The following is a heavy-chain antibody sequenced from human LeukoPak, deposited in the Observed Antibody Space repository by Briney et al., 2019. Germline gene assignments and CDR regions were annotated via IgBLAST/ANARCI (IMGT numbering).Heavy chain of an antibody. J-gene: IGHJ4*02. V-gene: IGHV3-20*04. D-gene: IGHD1-26*01. Sequence: GGSLRLSCAASGFTFDDYGMSWVGQAPGKGLEWFSGISPSGGITYYADSVKGRFTISRDNAKNSLYLQMNSLRAEDTAVYYCARYTSNVVGKRHYFDYWGQGTLVTVSS. CDR1: GFTFDDYG. CDR2: ISPSGGIT. CDR3: ARYTSNVVGKRHYFDY.